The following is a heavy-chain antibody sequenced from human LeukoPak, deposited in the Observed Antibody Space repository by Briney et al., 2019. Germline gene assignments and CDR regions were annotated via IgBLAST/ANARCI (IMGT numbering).Heavy chain of an antibody. V-gene: IGHV1-18*01. CDR3: ARLIRAAALIDY. CDR2: ISGDNRDT. Sequence: ASVKVSCKASGYSFRNYGLTWVRQVPGQGLEWMGWISGDNRDTDSAEKFQGRLTMTTDTSTSTAYMDLRSLRSDDAGIYYCARLIRAAALIDYWGQGTLVTVSS. CDR1: GYSFRNYG. D-gene: IGHD6-13*01. J-gene: IGHJ4*02.